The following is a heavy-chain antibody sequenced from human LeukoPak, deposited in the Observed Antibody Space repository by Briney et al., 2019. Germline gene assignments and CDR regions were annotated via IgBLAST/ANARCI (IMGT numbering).Heavy chain of an antibody. V-gene: IGHV3-21*01. CDR3: ARESSGSVLLWFGEFDSTDFDY. Sequence: PGGSLRLSCAASGFTFSSYGMHWVRQAPGKGLEWVSSISSSSSYIYYADSVKGRFTTSRDNAKNSLYLQMNSLRAEDTAVYYCARESSGSVLLWFGEFDSTDFDYWGQGTLVTVSS. CDR1: GFTFSSYG. D-gene: IGHD3-10*01. J-gene: IGHJ4*02. CDR2: ISSSSSYI.